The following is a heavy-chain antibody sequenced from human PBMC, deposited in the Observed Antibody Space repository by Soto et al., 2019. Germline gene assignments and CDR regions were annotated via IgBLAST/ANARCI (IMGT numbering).Heavy chain of an antibody. D-gene: IGHD1-1*01. CDR2: ISGSGGST. CDR3: AKQLGNIPYWYFDL. Sequence: GGSLRLSCAASGFTFSSYAMSWVRQAPGEGLEWVSAISGSGGSTYYADSVKGRFTISRDNSKNTLYLQMNSLRAEDTAVYYCAKQLGNIPYWYFDLWGRGTLVTVSS. CDR1: GFTFSSYA. V-gene: IGHV3-23*01. J-gene: IGHJ2*01.